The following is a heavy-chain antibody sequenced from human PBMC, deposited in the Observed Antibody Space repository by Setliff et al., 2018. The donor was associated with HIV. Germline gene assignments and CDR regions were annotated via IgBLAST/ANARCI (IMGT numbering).Heavy chain of an antibody. CDR3: ARLSGDNSGQPYYYYMDV. D-gene: IGHD3-22*01. J-gene: IGHJ6*03. Sequence: ASVKVSCKASGYTFTDYYIHWVQQAPGKGLEWMGRVDPEDGETRIAEKFQGRVTLTAETSKDTAYMELSSLRYEDTAMYYCARLSGDNSGQPYYYYMDVWGKGTTVTVSS. V-gene: IGHV1-69-2*01. CDR1: GYTFTDYY. CDR2: VDPEDGET.